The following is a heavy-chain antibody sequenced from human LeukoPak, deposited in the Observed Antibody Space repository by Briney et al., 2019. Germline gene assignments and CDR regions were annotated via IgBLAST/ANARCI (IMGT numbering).Heavy chain of an antibody. CDR2: ISAYNGDT. D-gene: IGHD3/OR15-3a*01. Sequence: ASVKVSCKASGYTFTSYGISWVRQAPGQGLEWMGWISAYNGDTNFAQNLQGRVTMTTDTSTSTAYMELRSLRSEDTAVYYCARTVLSGLLDYWGQGTLVTVSS. V-gene: IGHV1-18*01. CDR3: ARTVLSGLLDY. J-gene: IGHJ4*02. CDR1: GYTFTSYG.